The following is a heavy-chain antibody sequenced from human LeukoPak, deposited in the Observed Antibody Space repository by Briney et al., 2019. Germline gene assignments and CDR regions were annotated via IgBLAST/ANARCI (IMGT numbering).Heavy chain of an antibody. CDR1: GFIFNTYA. V-gene: IGHV3-30*18. J-gene: IGHJ6*01. CDR3: AKPMAVAGRGWYGLDV. CDR2: ISYDGSEK. D-gene: IGHD6-19*01. Sequence: PGGSLRLSCAASGFIFNTYAMNWLRQAPGKGLEWVALISYDGSEKYYTDSVKGPFTVSRDNSKNTVFLQLNNLRAEDTAVFYCAKPMAVAGRGWYGLDVWGQGTTGTVS.